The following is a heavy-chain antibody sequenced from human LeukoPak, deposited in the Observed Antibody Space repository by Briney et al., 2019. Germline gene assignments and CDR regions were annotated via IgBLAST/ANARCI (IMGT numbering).Heavy chain of an antibody. CDR2: IYSGGST. CDR3: ARDGGRGVTQN. D-gene: IGHD3-10*01. Sequence: GGSLTLSCAASGFTVSSNYMSWVRQAPGKELEWVSVIYSGGSTYYADSVKGRFTISRDNSKNTLYLQMNSLRAEDTAVYYCARDGGRGVTQNWGQGTLVTVSS. J-gene: IGHJ4*02. CDR1: GFTVSSNY. V-gene: IGHV3-66*01.